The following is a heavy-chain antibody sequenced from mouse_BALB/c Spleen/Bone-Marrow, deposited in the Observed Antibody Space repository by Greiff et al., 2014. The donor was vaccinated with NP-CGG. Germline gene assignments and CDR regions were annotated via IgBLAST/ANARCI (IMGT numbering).Heavy chain of an antibody. J-gene: IGHJ4*01. Sequence: EVQGVESGGDLVYPGGSLKLSCAASGFTFSSYGMSWVRQTPDTRLEWVATINSGGTNTYYPDSMKGRFTISRDNAKNTLYLQMSSLRSEDTAMYYCTRRGIYDERTAMDYWGRGTSVTVYS. CDR2: INSGGTNT. V-gene: IGHV5-6*01. CDR1: GFTFSSYG. CDR3: TRRGIYDERTAMDY. D-gene: IGHD2-12*01.